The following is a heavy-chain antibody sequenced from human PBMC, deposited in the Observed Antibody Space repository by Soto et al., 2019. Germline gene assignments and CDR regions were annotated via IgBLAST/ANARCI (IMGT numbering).Heavy chain of an antibody. D-gene: IGHD2-15*01. J-gene: IGHJ6*02. CDR1: GGSFSKYG. V-gene: IGHV1-69*01. CDR3: ARRSRENCFYSMDV. Sequence: QVQLVQSGAEVKMPGSSVRVSCKASGGSFSKYGISWVRQAPGQGLEGMGGIIPMFGIGNYAEKFLGRFTITAYEAMSSSHMELSSLRTEDTAVYFCARRSRENCFYSMDVRGQGTTVTVSS. CDR2: IIPMFGIG.